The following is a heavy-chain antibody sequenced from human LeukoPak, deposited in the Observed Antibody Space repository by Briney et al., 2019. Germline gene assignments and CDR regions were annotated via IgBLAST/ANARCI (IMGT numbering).Heavy chain of an antibody. CDR1: GYTFTGYY. CDR3: ARDNLGEMATPMDV. V-gene: IGHV1-2*02. Sequence: ASVKVSCKTSGYTFTGYYMHWVRQAPGQGLEWMGWMRWNNPSSGGTNYAQRFQGRVTMTRDTSISTAYMELSRLRSDDTAVYYCARDNLGEMATPMDVWGQGTTVTVSS. CDR2: MRWNNPSSGGT. D-gene: IGHD5-24*01. J-gene: IGHJ6*02.